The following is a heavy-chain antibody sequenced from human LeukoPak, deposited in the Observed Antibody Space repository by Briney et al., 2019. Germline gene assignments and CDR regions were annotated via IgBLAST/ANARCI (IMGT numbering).Heavy chain of an antibody. V-gene: IGHV4-31*03. J-gene: IGHJ4*02. Sequence: PSETLSFTCTVSGGSISSGGYYWSWIRQHPGKGLEWIGYIYYSGSTYYNPSLKSRVTISVDTSKNQFSLKLSSVTAADTAVYYCARYDKGVGPAMGLDYWGQGTLVTVSS. CDR2: IYYSGST. D-gene: IGHD5-18*01. CDR3: ARYDKGVGPAMGLDY. CDR1: GGSISSGGYY.